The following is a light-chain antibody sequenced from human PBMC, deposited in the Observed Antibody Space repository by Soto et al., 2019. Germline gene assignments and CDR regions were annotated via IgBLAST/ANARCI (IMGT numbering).Light chain of an antibody. CDR3: SSYADTNNLV. CDR1: GSDVASYDY. J-gene: IGLJ2*01. CDR2: EVT. Sequence: QSALIQPPSASGSPGHSITISCTGTGSDVASYDYVSWYQRRPGRAPKLIIFEVTRRPSGVPDRFSGSKSGNTASLTVSGLQAEDEADYYCSSYADTNNLVFGGGTKLTVL. V-gene: IGLV2-8*01.